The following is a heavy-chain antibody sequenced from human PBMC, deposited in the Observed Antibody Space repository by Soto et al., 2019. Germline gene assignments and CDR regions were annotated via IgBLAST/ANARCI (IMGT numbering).Heavy chain of an antibody. CDR1: GGSISSSSYY. CDR2: IYYSGST. V-gene: IGHV4-39*01. Sequence: PSETLSLTCTVSGGSISSSSYYWGWIRQPPGKGLEWIGSIYYSGSTYYNPSLKSRVTISVDTSKNQSSLKLGSVTAADKAVYYCARSNTVTTALCIDPWGQGTLVTVSS. J-gene: IGHJ5*02. CDR3: ARSNTVTTALCIDP. D-gene: IGHD4-4*01.